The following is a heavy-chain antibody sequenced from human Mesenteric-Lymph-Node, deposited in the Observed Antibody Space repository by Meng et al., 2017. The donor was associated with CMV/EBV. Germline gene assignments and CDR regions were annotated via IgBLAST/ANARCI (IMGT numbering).Heavy chain of an antibody. CDR1: GFTFSISW. CDR3: ARNEA. V-gene: IGHV3-7*01. CDR2: INEDGSEK. J-gene: IGHJ5*02. Sequence: GGSLRLSCEGSGFTFSISWMSWVRQAPGKGLEWVANINEDGSEKYYVDSVKGRFTISRDNAKKSLYLEMNSLRAEDMAVYYCARNEAWGQGTLVTVSS.